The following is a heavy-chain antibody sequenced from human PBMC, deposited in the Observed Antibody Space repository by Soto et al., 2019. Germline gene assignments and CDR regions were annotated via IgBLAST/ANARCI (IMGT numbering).Heavy chain of an antibody. Sequence: ASVKVSCKASGYTFTGHYMHWVRQAPGQGLEWMGWINPNNGGTNYAQRFQGRVTMTRDTSINTAYMELSSLRSDDTAVYYCARGAGYCSGGTCYSFDYWGQGTLVTVSS. CDR3: ARGAGYCSGGTCYSFDY. D-gene: IGHD2-15*01. J-gene: IGHJ4*02. CDR1: GYTFTGHY. CDR2: INPNNGGT. V-gene: IGHV1-2*02.